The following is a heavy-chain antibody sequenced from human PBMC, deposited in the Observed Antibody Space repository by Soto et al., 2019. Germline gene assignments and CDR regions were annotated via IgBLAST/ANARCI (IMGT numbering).Heavy chain of an antibody. CDR2: ISGSGGST. Sequence: GGSLRLSCAASGFTFSSYAMSWVRQAPGKGLEWVSAISGSGGSTYYADSVKGRFTISRDNSKNTLYLQMNSLRAEDTAVYYCANLDHSITYYDFWSGQHDEKNWGQGTLVTVSS. V-gene: IGHV3-23*01. D-gene: IGHD3-3*01. CDR3: ANLDHSITYYDFWSGQHDEKN. CDR1: GFTFSSYA. J-gene: IGHJ4*02.